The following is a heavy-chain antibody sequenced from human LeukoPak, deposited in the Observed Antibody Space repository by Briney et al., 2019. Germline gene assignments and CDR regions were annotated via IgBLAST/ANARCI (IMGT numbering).Heavy chain of an antibody. CDR1: GFTFSSYA. Sequence: GRSRRLSCAASGFTFSSYAMSWVRQAPGKGLEWVSAISGSGGSTYYADSVKGRFTISRDNSKNTLYLQMNSLRAEDTAVYYCARDPGGGSPHWYFDYWGQGTLVTVSS. CDR2: ISGSGGST. CDR3: ARDPGGGSPHWYFDY. J-gene: IGHJ4*02. V-gene: IGHV3-23*01. D-gene: IGHD3-16*01.